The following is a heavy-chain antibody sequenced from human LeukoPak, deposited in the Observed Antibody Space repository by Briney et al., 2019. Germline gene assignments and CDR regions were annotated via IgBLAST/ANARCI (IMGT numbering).Heavy chain of an antibody. J-gene: IGHJ6*02. D-gene: IGHD6-19*01. CDR1: GGSFSGYY. CDR3: ARRPVLSSGWTGYYYYGMDV. CDR2: INHSGST. Sequence: SETLSLTCAVYGGSFSGYYWSWIRQPPGKGLEWIGEINHSGSTNYNPSLKSRVTISVDTSKNQFSLKLSSVTAADTAVYYCARRPVLSSGWTGYYYYGMDVWGQGTTVTVSS. V-gene: IGHV4-34*01.